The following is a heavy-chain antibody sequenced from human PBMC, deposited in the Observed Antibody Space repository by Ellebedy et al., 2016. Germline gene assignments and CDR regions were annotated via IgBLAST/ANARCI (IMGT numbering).Heavy chain of an antibody. CDR2: ISSSSSYT. CDR3: ARDHDQGQYGMDV. V-gene: IGHV3-11*06. D-gene: IGHD2-2*01. CDR1: GFTFSDYY. Sequence: GGSLRLSXAASGFTFSDYYMSWIRQAPGKGLEWVSYISSSSSYTNYADSVKGRFTISRDNAKNSLYLQMNSLRAEDTAVYYCARDHDQGQYGMDVWGQGTTVTVSS. J-gene: IGHJ6*02.